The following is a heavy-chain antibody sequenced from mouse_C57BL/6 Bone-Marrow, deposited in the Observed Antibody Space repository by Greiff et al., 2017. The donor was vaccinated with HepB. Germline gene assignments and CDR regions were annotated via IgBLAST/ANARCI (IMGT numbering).Heavy chain of an antibody. J-gene: IGHJ4*01. V-gene: IGHV1-54*01. D-gene: IGHD1-1*01. CDR3: ARHYYGSSYDAMDY. CDR1: GYAFTNYL. CDR2: INPGSGGT. Sequence: QVQLQQSGAELVRPGPSVKVSCKASGYAFTNYLIEWVKQRPGQGLEWIGVINPGSGGTNYNEKFKGKATLTADKSSSTAYMHLSSLTSEDSAVYFCARHYYGSSYDAMDYWGQGTSVTVSS.